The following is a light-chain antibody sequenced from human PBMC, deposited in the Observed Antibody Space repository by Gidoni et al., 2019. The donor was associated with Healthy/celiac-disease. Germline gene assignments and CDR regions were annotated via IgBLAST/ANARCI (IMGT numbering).Light chain of an antibody. CDR3: MQALQTPRT. CDR1: QSLLHSNGYNY. V-gene: IGKV2-28*01. CDR2: LGS. Sequence: DIVMTQSPLSLPVTPGEPASISCRSSQSLLHSNGYNYLDCYLQKTGQSPQLLIYLGSYRASGVPDRFSGSGSGTDFTLKISRVEAEDVGVYYCMQALQTPRTFGPGTKVDIK. J-gene: IGKJ3*01.